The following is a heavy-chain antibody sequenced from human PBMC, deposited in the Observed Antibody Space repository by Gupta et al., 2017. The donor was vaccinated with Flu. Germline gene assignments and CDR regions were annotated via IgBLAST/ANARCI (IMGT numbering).Heavy chain of an antibody. V-gene: IGHV4-34*01. Sequence: QIQLEQWGAGLLKPSETLSLTCAFSSGSFRSYYWSWIRQSPGKGLEWIGEINRSGSNKYNPSLKSRVTVSVDTSKSQFSLILTSVTAADTAVYYCARGTYSSSWSSNFDYWGQGTLVTVSS. CDR3: ARGTYSSSWSSNFDY. J-gene: IGHJ4*02. CDR1: SGSFRSYY. CDR2: INRSGSN. D-gene: IGHD6-13*01.